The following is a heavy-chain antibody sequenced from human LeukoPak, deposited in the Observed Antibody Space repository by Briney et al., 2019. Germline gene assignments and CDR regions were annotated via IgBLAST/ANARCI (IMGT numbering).Heavy chain of an antibody. CDR2: IYPSGST. CDR1: GDSISNFY. J-gene: IGHJ4*02. CDR3: ARGQVEWYSSSWYGGYYFDY. Sequence: SETLSLTCTVSGDSISNFYWNWIRQPAGKGLEWIGRIYPSGSTDYNPSLKSRVTMSVDTSKNHFSLKLSSVTAADTAVYYCARGQVEWYSSSWYGGYYFDYWGQGTLVTVSS. V-gene: IGHV4-4*07. D-gene: IGHD6-13*01.